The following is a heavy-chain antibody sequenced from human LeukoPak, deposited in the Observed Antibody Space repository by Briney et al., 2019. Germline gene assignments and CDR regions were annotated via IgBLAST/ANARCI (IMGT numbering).Heavy chain of an antibody. CDR1: GGSISSSSYY. Sequence: PSETLSLTCTVSGGSISSSSYYWGWIRQPPGQGLEWIGSIYYSGSTYYNPSLKSRVTISVDTSKNQFSLELSSVTAADTAVYYCARQAGGYYDSSGYRDFDYWGQGTLVTVSS. J-gene: IGHJ4*02. D-gene: IGHD3-22*01. V-gene: IGHV4-39*01. CDR2: IYYSGST. CDR3: ARQAGGYYDSSGYRDFDY.